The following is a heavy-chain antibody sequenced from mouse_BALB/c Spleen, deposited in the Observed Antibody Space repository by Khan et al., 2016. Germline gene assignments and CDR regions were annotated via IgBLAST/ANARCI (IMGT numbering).Heavy chain of an antibody. CDR2: INTNTGEP. J-gene: IGHJ4*01. CDR3: ARTGDYTYYAMDY. V-gene: IGHV9-3*02. CDR1: EYTFTNYG. D-gene: IGHD2-13*01. Sequence: QIQLVQSGPELKKPGETVKISCKASEYTFTNYGMNWVKQAPGKGLKWMGWINTNTGEPTYAEEFKGRFAFSLEASASTAYLQINNLKNEDSATYFCARTGDYTYYAMDYRGQGTSVTVSS.